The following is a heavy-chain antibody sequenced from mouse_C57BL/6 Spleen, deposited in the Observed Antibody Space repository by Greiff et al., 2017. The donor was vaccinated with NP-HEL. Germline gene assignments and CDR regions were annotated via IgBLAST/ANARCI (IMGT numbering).Heavy chain of an antibody. V-gene: IGHV1-82*01. D-gene: IGHD1-3*01. CDR2: IYPGAGDT. CDR3: ASNFYAMDY. J-gene: IGHJ4*01. Sequence: VQLQQSGPELVKPGASVKISCKASGYAFSSSWMNWVKQRPGTGLEWIGRIYPGAGDTNYNRKFQGKATLTADKSSSTAYMQLSSLTSEDSAVYFCASNFYAMDYWGQGTSVTVSS. CDR1: GYAFSSSW.